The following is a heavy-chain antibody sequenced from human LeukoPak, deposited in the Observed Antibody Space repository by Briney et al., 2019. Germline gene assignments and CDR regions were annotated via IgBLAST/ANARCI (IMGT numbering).Heavy chain of an antibody. CDR2: VTSRGVGT. D-gene: IGHD4-17*01. J-gene: IGHJ4*01. CDR3: GSDPNGDYVGALGY. V-gene: IGHV3-23*01. Sequence: GGSLRLSCTDSGFTFSSYALAWVRQAPGKGLEWVAAVTSRGVGTHFADSVKGRFTISRDNSKNTIYLQMNSLRAEDTAIYYCGSDPNGDYVGALGYWGRGTLVTVSS. CDR1: GFTFSSYA.